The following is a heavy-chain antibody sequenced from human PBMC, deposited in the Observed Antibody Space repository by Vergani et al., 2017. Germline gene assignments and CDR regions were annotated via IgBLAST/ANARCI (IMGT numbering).Heavy chain of an antibody. CDR1: GYSIISGYY. CDR3: ARGDTNYYYYYRDV. V-gene: IGHV4-38-2*01. D-gene: IGHD3-10*01. CDR2: IYHLGST. J-gene: IGHJ6*03. Sequence: QVQLQESGPGLVKPSETLSLTCAVSGYSIISGYYWGWIRQPPGTGLEWIGSIYHLGSTYYNPSLKSRVTISVDTSKNQFSLKLSSVTAADTAVYYCARGDTNYYYYYRDVWGKGTTVTVSS.